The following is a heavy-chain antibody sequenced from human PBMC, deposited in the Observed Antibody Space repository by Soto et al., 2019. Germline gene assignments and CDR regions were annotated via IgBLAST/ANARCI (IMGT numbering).Heavy chain of an antibody. V-gene: IGHV1-69*13. Sequence: GASVKVSCKASGGTFSSYAISWVRQAPGQGLEWMGGIIPIFGTANYAQKFQGRVTITADESTSTAYMELSSLRSEDTAVYYCAREFGGPQQLLTWGSSGWPPYYFDYWGQGXLVTVSS. J-gene: IGHJ4*02. CDR1: GGTFSSYA. CDR2: IIPIFGTA. CDR3: AREFGGPQQLLTWGSSGWPPYYFDY. D-gene: IGHD6-19*01.